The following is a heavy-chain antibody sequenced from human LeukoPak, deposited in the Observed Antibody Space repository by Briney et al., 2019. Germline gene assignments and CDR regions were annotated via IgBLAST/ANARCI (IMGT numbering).Heavy chain of an antibody. CDR3: ARVSRNSVRIAAAGSEVSY. CDR2: INPNSGAT. J-gene: IGHJ4*02. D-gene: IGHD6-13*01. CDR1: GYTFTGYY. V-gene: IGHV1-2*02. Sequence: ASVTVSCKASGYTFTGYYMHWVRQAPGQGLEWMGWINPNSGATHYAQKFQGRVTMTRDTSISTAYMELSRLRSDDTAVYYCARVSRNSVRIAAAGSEVSYWGQGTLVTVSS.